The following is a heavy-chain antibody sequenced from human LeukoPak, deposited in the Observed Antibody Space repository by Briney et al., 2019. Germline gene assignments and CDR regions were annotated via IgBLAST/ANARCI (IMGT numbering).Heavy chain of an antibody. J-gene: IGHJ6*02. D-gene: IGHD3-10*01. CDR2: IKSKTDGGTT. Sequence: GGSLRLSCAASGFTFSNAWMSWVRQAPGKGLEWVGRIKSKTDGGTTDYAAPVKGRFTITRDDSKNTLYLQMNSLKTEDTAVYYCTTLGGSGSYNYGMDVWGQGTTVTVSS. CDR1: GFTFSNAW. V-gene: IGHV3-15*01. CDR3: TTLGGSGSYNYGMDV.